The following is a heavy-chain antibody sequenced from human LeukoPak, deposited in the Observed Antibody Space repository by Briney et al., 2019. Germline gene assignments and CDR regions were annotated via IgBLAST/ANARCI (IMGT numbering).Heavy chain of an antibody. J-gene: IGHJ5*02. CDR3: ARPYYYDSRIDP. V-gene: IGHV4-30-4*01. Sequence: PSETLTLTCTVSGGSISSGDYYWSWIRQPPGKGLEWIAYMYYSGSTYYNPSLKSRVTMSADTSKNQLSLKLSSVTAADTAVYYCARPYYYDSRIDPWGQGILVTVSS. D-gene: IGHD3-22*01. CDR1: GGSISSGDYY. CDR2: MYYSGST.